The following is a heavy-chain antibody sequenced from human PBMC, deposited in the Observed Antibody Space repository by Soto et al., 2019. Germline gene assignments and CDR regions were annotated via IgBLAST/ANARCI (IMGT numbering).Heavy chain of an antibody. CDR3: ARDILGYCSSTSCYTLDY. Sequence: KASETLSLTCTVSGGSISSYYWSWIRQPAGKGLEWIGRIYTSGSTNYNPSLKSRVTMSVDTSKNQFSLKLSSVTAADTAVYYCARDILGYCSSTSCYTLDYWGQGTLVTVSS. J-gene: IGHJ4*02. CDR2: IYTSGST. V-gene: IGHV4-4*07. CDR1: GGSISSYY. D-gene: IGHD2-2*02.